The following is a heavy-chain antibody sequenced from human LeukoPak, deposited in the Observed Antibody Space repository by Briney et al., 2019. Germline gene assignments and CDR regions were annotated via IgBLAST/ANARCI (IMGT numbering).Heavy chain of an antibody. CDR1: GFSFSSYA. CDR3: AKGRRDGYNFDFDY. J-gene: IGHJ4*02. V-gene: IGHV3-23*01. D-gene: IGHD5-24*01. CDR2: ISGGGGTT. Sequence: GGSLRLSCAASGFSFSSYAMNWVRQAPGKGLEWVSTISGGGGTTYYADSVKGRFTFSRDNSKNTLFLQMNSLRAEDTAVYYCAKGRRDGYNFDFDYWGQGTLVTVSS.